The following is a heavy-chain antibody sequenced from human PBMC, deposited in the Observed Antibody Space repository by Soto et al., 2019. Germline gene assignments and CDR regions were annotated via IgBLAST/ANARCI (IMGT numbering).Heavy chain of an antibody. J-gene: IGHJ4*02. CDR2: IYHTGNT. V-gene: IGHV4-4*02. D-gene: IGHD6-13*01. CDR1: GGSISSSSW. CDR3: ARDSRAEAGNRRYYFDY. Sequence: SETLSLTCAVSGGSISSSSWWSWVRQPPGKGLEWIGEIYHTGNTNYNPSLESRVTISVDKSKNQFSLNLNSVTAADTAVYYCARDSRAEAGNRRYYFDYWGQGTLVTFSS.